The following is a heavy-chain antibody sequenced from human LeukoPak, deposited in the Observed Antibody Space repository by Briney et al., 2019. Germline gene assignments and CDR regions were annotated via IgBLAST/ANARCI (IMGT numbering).Heavy chain of an antibody. J-gene: IGHJ4*02. V-gene: IGHV3-23*01. CDR2: ISGSGGST. Sequence: GGSLRLSCAASGFTFSSYGMHWVRQAPGKGLEWVSAISGSGGSTYYADSVKGRFTISRDNSKNTLYLQMNSLRAEDTAVYYCAKVTVERAHTDPHYHGIGGEFDYWGQGTLVTVSS. D-gene: IGHD4-17*01. CDR3: AKVTVERAHTDPHYHGIGGEFDY. CDR1: GFTFSSYG.